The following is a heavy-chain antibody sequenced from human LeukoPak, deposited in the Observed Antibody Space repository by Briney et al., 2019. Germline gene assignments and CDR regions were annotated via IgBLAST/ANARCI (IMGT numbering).Heavy chain of an antibody. J-gene: IGHJ5*02. Sequence: GGSLTLSCAASGFTFSSYDMTCFLQAPARGLQGGSSSRPSGDNTYYGDSVKGRFTISRDNSKNTVYLQMNNMRVDDTAVYYCARVAGWHWFDPWGQGTLVTVSS. V-gene: IGHV3-23*01. CDR1: GFTFSSYD. D-gene: IGHD6-19*01. CDR3: ARVAGWHWFDP. CDR2: SRPSGDNT.